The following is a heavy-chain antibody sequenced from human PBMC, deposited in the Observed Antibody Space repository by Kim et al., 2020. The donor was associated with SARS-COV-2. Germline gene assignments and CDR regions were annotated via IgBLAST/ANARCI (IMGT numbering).Heavy chain of an antibody. CDR2: IYYSGST. D-gene: IGHD2-15*01. CDR3: ARNTVVTQSDAFDI. Sequence: SETLSLTCTVSGGSISSYYWSWIRQPPGKGLEWIGYIYYSGSTNYNPSLKSRVTISVDTSKNQFSLKLSSVTAADTAVYYCARNTVVTQSDAFDIWGQGTMVTVSS. J-gene: IGHJ3*02. V-gene: IGHV4-59*13. CDR1: GGSISSYY.